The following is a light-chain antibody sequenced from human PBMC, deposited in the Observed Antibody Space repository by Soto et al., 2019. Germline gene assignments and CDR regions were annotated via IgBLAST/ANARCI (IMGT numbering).Light chain of an antibody. V-gene: IGKV3D-15*01. CDR3: QQYNKWPPFT. CDR2: GAS. J-gene: IGKJ3*01. CDR1: QSVSSN. Sequence: EIVVTQSPATRSVSPGERATLSCRASQSVSSNLAWYQQKPGQAPRLLIYGASTRATGVPARFSGSGSGTEFTLTISSLQSEDFAVYYCQQYNKWPPFTFGPGTKVDIK.